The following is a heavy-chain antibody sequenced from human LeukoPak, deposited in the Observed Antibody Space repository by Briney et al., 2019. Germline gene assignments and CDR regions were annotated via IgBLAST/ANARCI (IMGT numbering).Heavy chain of an antibody. V-gene: IGHV3-11*04. CDR3: ARVFRYYDSSGYYYYYYYYMDV. J-gene: IGHJ6*03. CDR1: GFTFSDYY. CDR2: ISSSGSTI. Sequence: PGGSLRLSCAASGFTFSDYYMSWIRQAPGKGLEWVSYISSSGSTIYYADSVKGRFTISRDNAKNSLYMQMNSLRAEDTAVYYCARVFRYYDSSGYYYYYYYYMDVWGKGTTVTISS. D-gene: IGHD3-22*01.